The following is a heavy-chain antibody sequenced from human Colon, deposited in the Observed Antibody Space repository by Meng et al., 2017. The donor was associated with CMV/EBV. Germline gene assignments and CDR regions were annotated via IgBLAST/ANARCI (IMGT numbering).Heavy chain of an antibody. Sequence: GESLKISCGASGFTFTAYDLIWVRQVPGKGLEWVSSISSSGRSIEYADSVKGRFTVSRDNSKNTLYLQMNSLRVEDTAVYYCARDAADSSSPAWFDPWGQGTLVTVSS. D-gene: IGHD6-13*01. CDR1: GFTFTAYD. CDR3: ARDAADSSSPAWFDP. J-gene: IGHJ5*02. CDR2: ISSSGRSI. V-gene: IGHV3-21*01.